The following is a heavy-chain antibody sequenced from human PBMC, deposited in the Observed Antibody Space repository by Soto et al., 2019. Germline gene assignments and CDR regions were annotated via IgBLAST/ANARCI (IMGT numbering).Heavy chain of an antibody. Sequence: GGSLRLSCAASGFTFSSYGMHWVRQAPGKGLEWVAVISYDGSNKYYADSVKGRFPISRDNSKDTLYLQMNSLRAEDTAVYYCAKGGCSSTSCYGPYNWFDPWGQGTLVTVSS. CDR3: AKGGCSSTSCYGPYNWFDP. V-gene: IGHV3-30*18. D-gene: IGHD2-2*01. J-gene: IGHJ5*02. CDR1: GFTFSSYG. CDR2: ISYDGSNK.